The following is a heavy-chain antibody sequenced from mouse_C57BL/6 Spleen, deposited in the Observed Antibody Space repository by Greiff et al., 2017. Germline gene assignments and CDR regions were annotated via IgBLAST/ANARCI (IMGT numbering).Heavy chain of an antibody. J-gene: IGHJ1*03. Sequence: QVQLQQPGAELVRPGTSVKLSCKASGYTFTSYWMHWVKQRPGQGLEWIGVIAPSDSYTNYNQKFKGKATLTVDTSSSTAYMQLSSLTSEYSAVYYCARSDYYGSSPPWYFDVWGTGTTGTVSS. CDR1: GYTFTSYW. CDR3: ARSDYYGSSPPWYFDV. D-gene: IGHD1-1*01. CDR2: IAPSDSYT. V-gene: IGHV1-59*01.